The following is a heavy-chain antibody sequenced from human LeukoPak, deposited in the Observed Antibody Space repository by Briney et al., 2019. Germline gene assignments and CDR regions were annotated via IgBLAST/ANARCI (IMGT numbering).Heavy chain of an antibody. J-gene: IGHJ3*02. CDR2: ISGTADSK. CDR1: RFIFRNYA. D-gene: IGHD3-16*01. V-gene: IGHV3-23*01. CDR3: AKADATIGGAFDT. Sequence: GGSLRLSCAASRFIFRNYAMSWVRQAPGRGLEWLSIISGTADSKYYADSVKGRFTISRGNPRSTLYLEMNILRAEDTAVYYCAKADATIGGAFDTWGQGTMVIVSS.